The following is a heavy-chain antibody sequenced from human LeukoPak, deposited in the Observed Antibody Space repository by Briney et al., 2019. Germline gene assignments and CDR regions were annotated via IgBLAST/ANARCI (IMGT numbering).Heavy chain of an antibody. Sequence: PGGSLRLSCAASKFTFVNYAMSWVRQAPGKGLEWVSTISGSGDATYYADSVKGRFTISRDNSKNTLYLQMNSLRAEDTAVYYCARDPGGSYFGFDIWGQGTMVTVSS. J-gene: IGHJ3*02. V-gene: IGHV3-23*01. D-gene: IGHD1-26*01. CDR1: KFTFVNYA. CDR3: ARDPGGSYFGFDI. CDR2: ISGSGDAT.